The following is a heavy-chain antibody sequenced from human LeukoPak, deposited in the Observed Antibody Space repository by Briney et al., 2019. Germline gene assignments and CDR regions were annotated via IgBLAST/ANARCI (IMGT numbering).Heavy chain of an antibody. CDR1: GIPFTRSG. V-gene: IGHV3-30*02. Sequence: GGSLRLSCAASGIPFTRSGMHWVRQAPGKGLEWVAFIQYDAINVKYGDSVKGRFTISRDNSKNTLYLQMNRLTTEDTAVYYCAREAGTVVIGRFDPWGQGTLVTVSS. CDR3: AREAGTVVIGRFDP. CDR2: IQYDAINV. D-gene: IGHD2-15*01. J-gene: IGHJ5*02.